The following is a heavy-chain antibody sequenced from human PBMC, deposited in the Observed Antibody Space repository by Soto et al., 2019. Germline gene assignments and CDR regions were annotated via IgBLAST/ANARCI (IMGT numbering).Heavy chain of an antibody. V-gene: IGHV3-64*01. D-gene: IGHD1-26*01. CDR2: ISSNGGST. Sequence: EVQLVESGGGLVQPGGSLRLSCAASGFTFSSYAMHWVRQAPGKGLEYVSAISSNGGSTYYANSVKGRFTISRDNSKNTLYLQMGSLRAEDVAVSYCARGGSGSYYFDYWGQGTLVTVSS. CDR1: GFTFSSYA. J-gene: IGHJ4*02. CDR3: ARGGSGSYYFDY.